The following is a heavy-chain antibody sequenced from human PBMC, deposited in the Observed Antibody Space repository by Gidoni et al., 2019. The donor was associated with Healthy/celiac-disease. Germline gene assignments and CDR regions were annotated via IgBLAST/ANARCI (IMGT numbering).Heavy chain of an antibody. CDR2: ISGSGGST. J-gene: IGHJ5*02. Sequence: EVQLLESGGGLVQPGGSLRLSCAASGFPFRSYAMSWVRPAPGKGLEWVSAISGSGGSTYYADSVKGRFTISRDNSKNTLYLQMNSLRAEDTAVYYCASKRVVAATWGGFDPWGQGTLVTVSS. V-gene: IGHV3-23*01. D-gene: IGHD2-15*01. CDR1: GFPFRSYA. CDR3: ASKRVVAATWGGFDP.